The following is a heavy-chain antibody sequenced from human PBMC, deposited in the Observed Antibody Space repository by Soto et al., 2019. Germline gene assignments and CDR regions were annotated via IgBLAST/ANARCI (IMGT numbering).Heavy chain of an antibody. V-gene: IGHV5-51*01. CDR1: GYIFTDHC. D-gene: IGHD3-22*01. Sequence: GESLKISCKGSGYIFTDHCIVWVRQMAGKGLEWVGIICPGYSNIIYSPSVQGQVTISADMSISTAYLQWSSLKASDTAMYYCARRTYYYDSSGYCDAFDIWGQGTMVTVSS. CDR3: ARRTYYYDSSGYCDAFDI. CDR2: ICPGYSNI. J-gene: IGHJ3*02.